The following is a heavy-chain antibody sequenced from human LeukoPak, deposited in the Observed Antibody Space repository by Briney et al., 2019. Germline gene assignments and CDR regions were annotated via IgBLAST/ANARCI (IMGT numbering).Heavy chain of an antibody. CDR3: ARDCPYYYGSGSYCPLDY. V-gene: IGHV4-4*07. J-gene: IGHJ4*02. CDR1: VGSISSYY. CDR2: TFAIGST. D-gene: IGHD3-10*01. Sequence: PSETLSLTCILSVGSISSYYWCWIRQPARERREWIGRTFAIGSTNYNPSLKSRVTMSVDTSKNHFYLKLSSVNAEDKAVYDCARDCPYYYGSGSYCPLDYWGQGTLVTVSS.